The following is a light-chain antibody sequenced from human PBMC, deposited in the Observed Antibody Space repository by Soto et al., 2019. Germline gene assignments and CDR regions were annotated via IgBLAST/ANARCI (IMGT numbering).Light chain of an antibody. Sequence: DIPMTQSPSTLSGTVGDRVTISCRASQTISSCLAWYQQKPGKAPKLLIYASSXXQSGVPSRFSGSGSGTDFTLTISCLQSEDFATYYCQQYYSYPWTFGQGTKVDIK. CDR2: ASS. CDR1: QTISSC. CDR3: QQYYSYPWT. J-gene: IGKJ1*01. V-gene: IGKV1-5*01.